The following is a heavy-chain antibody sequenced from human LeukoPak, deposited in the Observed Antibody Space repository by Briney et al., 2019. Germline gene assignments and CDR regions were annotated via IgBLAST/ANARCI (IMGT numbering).Heavy chain of an antibody. CDR3: TTVRYYYDSQFDY. CDR2: IKSKTDGGTT. J-gene: IGHJ4*02. Sequence: PGGSLRLSCAASGFTFSNAWMSWVRQAPGKGLEWVGRIKSKTDGGTTDYAAPVKGRFTISRDDSKNTLYLQMNSLKTEDTAVYYCTTVRYYYDSQFDYWGQGTLVTVSS. CDR1: GFTFSNAW. V-gene: IGHV3-15*01. D-gene: IGHD3-22*01.